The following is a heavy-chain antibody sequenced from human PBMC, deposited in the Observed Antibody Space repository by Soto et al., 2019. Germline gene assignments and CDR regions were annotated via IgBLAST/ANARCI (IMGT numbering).Heavy chain of an antibody. Sequence: SETLSLTCVVSSYVIESGHYWGWVRQPPGKGLEWVGSIYDSGTTYYNPSLRSRGTISADTSKNQFSLSLTSVTAADTAVYYCARSPQYYTPGSSPFDYWGLGTMVTVS. CDR2: IYDSGTT. CDR3: ARSPQYYTPGSSPFDY. V-gene: IGHV4-38-2*01. D-gene: IGHD3-3*01. J-gene: IGHJ3*01. CDR1: SYVIESGHY.